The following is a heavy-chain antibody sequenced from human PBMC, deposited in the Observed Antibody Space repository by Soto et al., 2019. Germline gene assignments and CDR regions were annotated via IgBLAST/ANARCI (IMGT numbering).Heavy chain of an antibody. CDR3: AGEGTWSGYYYYGMDV. CDR1: GGSISSYY. Sequence: SETLSLTCTVSGGSISSYYWSWIRQPPGKGLEWIGEINHSGSTNYNPSLKSRVTISVDTSKNQFSLKLSSVTAADTAVYYCAGEGTWSGYYYYGMDVWGQGTMVTVSS. J-gene: IGHJ6*02. V-gene: IGHV4-34*01. D-gene: IGHD1-1*01. CDR2: INHSGST.